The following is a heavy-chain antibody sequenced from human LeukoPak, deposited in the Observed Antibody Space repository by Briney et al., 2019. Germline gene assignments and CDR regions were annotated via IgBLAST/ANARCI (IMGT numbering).Heavy chain of an antibody. Sequence: PSETLSLTCTVSGGSISSYYWSWIRQPPGKGLEWIGYIYYSGSTNYNPSLKSRVTISVDTSKNQFSLKLSSVTAADTAVYYCVRALGVGDYVGFDYWGQGTLVTVSS. J-gene: IGHJ4*02. CDR3: VRALGVGDYVGFDY. CDR1: GGSISSYY. D-gene: IGHD4-17*01. V-gene: IGHV4-59*01. CDR2: IYYSGST.